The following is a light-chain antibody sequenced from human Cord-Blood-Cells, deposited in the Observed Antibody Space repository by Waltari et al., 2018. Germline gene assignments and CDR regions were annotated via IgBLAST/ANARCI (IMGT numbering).Light chain of an antibody. CDR2: EVS. CDR3: SSYAGSNNFV. CDR1: SSDVGGYNY. Sequence: QSALTQPPSASGSPGQPVIISCTGTSSDVGGYNYVSWYQQHPGKAPKLMIYEVSKRPSGVPDRFSGSKSGNTASLTVSGLQAEDEADYYCSSYAGSNNFVFGGGTKLTVL. J-gene: IGLJ2*01. V-gene: IGLV2-8*01.